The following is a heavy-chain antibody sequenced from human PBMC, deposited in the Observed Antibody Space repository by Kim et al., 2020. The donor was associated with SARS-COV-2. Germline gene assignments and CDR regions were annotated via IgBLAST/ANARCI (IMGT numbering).Heavy chain of an antibody. CDR1: GGSISSGGYY. V-gene: IGHV4-31*03. CDR3: ARDYALGYGSGSYLIGANWFDP. D-gene: IGHD3-10*01. J-gene: IGHJ5*02. Sequence: SETLSLTCTVSGGSISSGGYYWSWIRQHPGKGLEWIGYIYYSGSTYYNPSLKSRVTISVDTSKNQFSLKLSSVTAADTAVYYCARDYALGYGSGSYLIGANWFDPWGQGTLVTVSS. CDR2: IYYSGST.